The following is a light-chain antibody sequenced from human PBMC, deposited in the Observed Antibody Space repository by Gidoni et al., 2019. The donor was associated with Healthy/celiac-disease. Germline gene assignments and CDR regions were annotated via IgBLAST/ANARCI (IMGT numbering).Light chain of an antibody. CDR1: ESLVYRDGNTY. J-gene: IGKJ2*01. CDR2: KVS. Sequence: EAVMTQSPLSLPVTLGQPASITCRSSESLVYRDGNTYLNWFQQMPGQSPRRLMYKVSNRDSGVPDRFSGSGSGTDFTLKISRVEAEDVGVYYCMQGTHWPRTFGQGTKLEIK. CDR3: MQGTHWPRT. V-gene: IGKV2-30*01.